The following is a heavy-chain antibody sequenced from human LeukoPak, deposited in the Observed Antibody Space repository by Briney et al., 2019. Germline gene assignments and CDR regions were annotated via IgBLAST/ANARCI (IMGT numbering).Heavy chain of an antibody. Sequence: PSQTLSLTCTVSGGSISSSGYYWSWIRQPPGKGLEWIGYIYYTGSTYYNPSLKSRVTISGDRSKNQFSLNLSSVTAADTAIYSCARMSPRYYYGSGGLPGSDYWGQGTLVTVSS. CDR1: GGSISSSGYY. CDR2: IYYTGST. V-gene: IGHV4-30-2*01. D-gene: IGHD3-10*01. J-gene: IGHJ4*02. CDR3: ARMSPRYYYGSGGLPGSDY.